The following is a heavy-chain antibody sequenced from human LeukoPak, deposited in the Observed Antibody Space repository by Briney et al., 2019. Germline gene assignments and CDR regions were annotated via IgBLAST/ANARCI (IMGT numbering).Heavy chain of an antibody. D-gene: IGHD5-24*01. V-gene: IGHV3-11*01. CDR2: ISSSGSTI. Sequence: GGSLRLSCAASGFTFSDYYMSWIRQAPGKGLEWVSYISSSGSTIYYADSVKGRFTISRDNAKNSLYLQMNSLRAEDTAVYYCASSRDGYKTDYFDYWGQGTLVTVSS. CDR3: ASSRDGYKTDYFDY. J-gene: IGHJ4*02. CDR1: GFTFSDYY.